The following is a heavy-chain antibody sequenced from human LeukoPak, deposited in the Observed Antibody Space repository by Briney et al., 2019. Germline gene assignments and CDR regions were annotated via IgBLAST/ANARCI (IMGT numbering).Heavy chain of an antibody. D-gene: IGHD3-22*01. V-gene: IGHV4-61*01. Sequence: SETLSLTCTISGASISSSSYYWGWIRQPPGKGLEWIGYISDSGSTDYNPSLKSRLTISVNTSKNQFSLKLSSMTAADTAVYYCARENDSSGYFSLAGAFDIWGQGTLVTVSS. CDR1: GASISSSSYY. CDR3: ARENDSSGYFSLAGAFDI. J-gene: IGHJ3*02. CDR2: ISDSGST.